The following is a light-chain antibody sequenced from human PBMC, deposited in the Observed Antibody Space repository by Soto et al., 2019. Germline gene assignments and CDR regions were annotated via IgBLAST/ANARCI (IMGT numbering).Light chain of an antibody. Sequence: IVLNQPLGTLDLSEGVGATLSCRASQSIRSNYLAWYQQKPGQAPRFLIYGAFSRATGIPDRFSGSGSGTDFTLTISRLEAEDFAVYYCQQYGSSPVTFGQGTEVDI. CDR2: GAF. CDR1: QSIRSNY. J-gene: IGKJ1*01. V-gene: IGKV3-20*01. CDR3: QQYGSSPVT.